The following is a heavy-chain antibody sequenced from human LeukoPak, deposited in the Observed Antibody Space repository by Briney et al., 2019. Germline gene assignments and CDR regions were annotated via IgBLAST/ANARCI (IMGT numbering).Heavy chain of an antibody. Sequence: PGGSLRLSCAASGFTLSTYSMNWVRQAPGKGLEWVSSISSGGSYIYYADSVKGRFTISRDNANNSLYLQMSSLRAEDTAVYYCARDPALDFWGQGTMVTVSS. V-gene: IGHV3-21*01. CDR1: GFTLSTYS. J-gene: IGHJ3*01. CDR2: ISSGGSYI. CDR3: ARDPALDF.